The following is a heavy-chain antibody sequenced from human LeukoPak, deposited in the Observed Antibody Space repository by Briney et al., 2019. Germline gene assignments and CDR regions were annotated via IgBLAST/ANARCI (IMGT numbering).Heavy chain of an antibody. Sequence: QPGGSLRLSCAASGFTFSSYAMSWVRQAPGKGLEWVSAISGSGGSTYYADSVKGRFTISRDNSKNTLYLQMNSLRVEDTAVYYCAKYAPPTTAVTRFFDYWGQGALVTVSS. J-gene: IGHJ4*02. D-gene: IGHD4-23*01. V-gene: IGHV3-23*01. CDR3: AKYAPPTTAVTRFFDY. CDR1: GFTFSSYA. CDR2: ISGSGGST.